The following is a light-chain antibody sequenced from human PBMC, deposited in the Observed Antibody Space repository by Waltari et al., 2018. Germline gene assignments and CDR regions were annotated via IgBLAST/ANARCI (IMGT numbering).Light chain of an antibody. V-gene: IGLV4-69*01. CDR1: SGHSSNI. J-gene: IGLJ3*02. CDR2: VNSDGSH. Sequence: QLVLTQSPSASASLGASVKLTCTLSSGHSSNIIAWLQQQPEKGPRYLMKVNSDGSHSKGDEIPVRFSGSSSGADRYLTISTVQSEDEADYYCQTGGHGTWVFGGGTKLTVL. CDR3: QTGGHGTWV.